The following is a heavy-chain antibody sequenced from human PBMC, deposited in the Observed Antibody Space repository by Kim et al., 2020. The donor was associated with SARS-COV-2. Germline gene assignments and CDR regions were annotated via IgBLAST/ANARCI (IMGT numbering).Heavy chain of an antibody. V-gene: IGHV1-3*01. CDR2: INAGNGNT. D-gene: IGHD3-22*01. CDR1: GYTFTSYA. Sequence: ASVKVSCKASGYTFTSYAMHWVRQAPGQRLEWMGWINAGNGNTKYSQKFQGRVTITRDTSASTAYMELSSLRSEDTAVYYCARDFVTYYDSSGPFDYWGQGTLVTVSS. J-gene: IGHJ4*02. CDR3: ARDFVTYYDSSGPFDY.